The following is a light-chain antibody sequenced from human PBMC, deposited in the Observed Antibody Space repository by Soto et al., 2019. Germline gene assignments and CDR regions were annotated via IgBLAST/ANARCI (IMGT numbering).Light chain of an antibody. J-gene: IGKJ5*01. CDR1: QSLLHSNGYNY. CDR3: MQALQTPIT. Sequence: DIVLNQSPLSLPVTPGEPASISCRSSQSLLHSNGYNYLDWYLQKPGQSPQLLIYLGSNRSSGVPDRFSGSGSGTDFTLKISRVEAEDVGVYYCMQALQTPITFGQGTRLEI. V-gene: IGKV2-28*01. CDR2: LGS.